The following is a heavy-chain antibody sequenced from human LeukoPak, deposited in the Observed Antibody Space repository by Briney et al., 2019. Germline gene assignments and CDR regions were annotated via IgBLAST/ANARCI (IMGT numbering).Heavy chain of an antibody. V-gene: IGHV3-64D*09. D-gene: IGHD5-12*01. J-gene: IGHJ4*02. CDR2: ISGNGDST. Sequence: GGSLRLSCPASGFIFSDNAMHWVRQAPGKGLEYVAAISGNGDSTYYVDSVKGRFTISRDNSKNTLYLQMSSLRVEDTAVFYCVKGRGDSGHDASLLDYWGQGTLVTVSS. CDR3: VKGRGDSGHDASLLDY. CDR1: GFIFSDNA.